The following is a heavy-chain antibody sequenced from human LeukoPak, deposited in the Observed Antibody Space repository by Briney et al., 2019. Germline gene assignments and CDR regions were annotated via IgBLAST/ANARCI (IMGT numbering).Heavy chain of an antibody. CDR1: GYTFTGYY. CDR3: ARPVVPAARTASFDL. CDR2: INPSGGST. V-gene: IGHV1-46*01. Sequence: ASVKVSCKASGYTFTGYYMHWVRQAPGQGLEWMGIINPSGGSTSYAQKFQGRVTMTRDTSTSTVYMELSSLRSEDTAVYYCARPVVPAARTASFDLWGRGTLVTVSS. J-gene: IGHJ2*01. D-gene: IGHD2-2*01.